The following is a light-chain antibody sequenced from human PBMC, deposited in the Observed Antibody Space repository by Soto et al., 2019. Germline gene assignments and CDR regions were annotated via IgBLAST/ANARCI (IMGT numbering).Light chain of an antibody. CDR3: QQYGGVPYT. CDR1: ESISRDY. Sequence: EIVLTQSPGTLSLSPGQRVTLSCRARESISRDYLAWYQQRLGQAPRLLIYGASSGATGIPDRFSGSGSGTDFTLTISRLEPEDFAIYYCQQYGGVPYTFGQGTKLEIK. V-gene: IGKV3-20*01. CDR2: GAS. J-gene: IGKJ2*01.